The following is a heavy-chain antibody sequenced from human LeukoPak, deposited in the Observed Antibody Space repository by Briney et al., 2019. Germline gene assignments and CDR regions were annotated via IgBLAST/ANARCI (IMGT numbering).Heavy chain of an antibody. CDR2: FDPEDGET. CDR3: ARDGSGSDQHFDY. J-gene: IGHJ4*02. D-gene: IGHD1-26*01. CDR1: GYTLTELS. Sequence: ASVKVSCKVSGYTLTELSMHWVRQAPGKGLEWMGGFDPEDGETIYAQKFQGRVTMTRDMSTSTVYMELSSPRSEDTAVYYCARDGSGSDQHFDYWGQGTLVTVSS. V-gene: IGHV1-24*01.